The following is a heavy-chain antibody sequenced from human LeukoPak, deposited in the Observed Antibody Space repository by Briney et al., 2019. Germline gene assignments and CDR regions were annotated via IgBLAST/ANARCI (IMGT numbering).Heavy chain of an antibody. CDR3: ARGRGGSFGYYYYMDV. CDR1: GFTFSSYW. Sequence: GGSLRLSCAASGFTFSSYWMSWVRQAPGKGLEYVSAITNNGGNTYYANSVKGRFTISRDNSKNTLYLQMGSLRTEDMAVYYCARGRGGSFGYYYYMDVWGKGTTVTVSS. D-gene: IGHD1-26*01. V-gene: IGHV3-64*01. J-gene: IGHJ6*03. CDR2: ITNNGGNT.